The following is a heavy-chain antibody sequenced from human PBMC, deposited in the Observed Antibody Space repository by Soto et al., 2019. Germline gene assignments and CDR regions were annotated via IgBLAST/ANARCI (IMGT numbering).Heavy chain of an antibody. J-gene: IGHJ2*01. D-gene: IGHD6-13*01. CDR3: AREIAAAAGRYFDL. CDR1: GGSISSGGYY. CDR2: IYYSGST. V-gene: IGHV4-31*03. Sequence: QVQLRESGPGLVKPSQTLSLTCTVSGGSISSGGYYWSWIRQHPGKGLEWIGYIYYSGSTYYNPSLKSRVTTSVDTSKNQFSLKLSSVTAADTAVYYCAREIAAAAGRYFDLWGRGTLVTVSS.